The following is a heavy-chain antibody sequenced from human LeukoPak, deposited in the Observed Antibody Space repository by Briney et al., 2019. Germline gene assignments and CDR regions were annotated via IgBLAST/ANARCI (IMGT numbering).Heavy chain of an antibody. CDR1: GFTFTSSA. J-gene: IGHJ4*02. V-gene: IGHV1-58*01. D-gene: IGHD3-22*01. CDR3: AVYSLAYYYDSSGYYRFDY. CDR2: IVVGSGNT. Sequence: TSVKVSCTASGFTFTSSAVQWVRQARGQRLEWIGWIVVGSGNTNYAQKFPERVTITRDMSTSTAYKELRTLRSDGTAVEYCAVYSLAYYYDSSGYYRFDYWGQGTLVTVSS.